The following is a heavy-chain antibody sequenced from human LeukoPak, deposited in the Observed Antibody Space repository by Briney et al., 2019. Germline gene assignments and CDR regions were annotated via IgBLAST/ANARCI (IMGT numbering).Heavy chain of an antibody. CDR1: GFTFSNYA. D-gene: IGHD3-22*01. CDR3: AKDHDYDSSGPY. J-gene: IGHJ4*02. V-gene: IGHV3-23*01. Sequence: SGGSLRLSCAASGFTFSNYAMNWVRQAPGKGLEWVSAISGSGGSTYYADSVKGRFTISRDNSRNTLHLQMNSLRTEDTAVYYCAKDHDYDSSGPYWGQGTLVTVSS. CDR2: ISGSGGST.